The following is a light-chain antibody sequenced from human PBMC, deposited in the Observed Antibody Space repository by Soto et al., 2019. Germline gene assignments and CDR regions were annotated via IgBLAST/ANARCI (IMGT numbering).Light chain of an antibody. Sequence: QSALTQPASVSGSPGQSITISCTGTSSDVGGYNYVSWYQQHPGEAPKLMIYDVSNRPSGVSNRFSGSKSGNTASLTISGLQAEDEADYYCSSYTSSYYVFGTGTRSPS. CDR1: SSDVGGYNY. CDR3: SSYTSSYYV. J-gene: IGLJ1*01. CDR2: DVS. V-gene: IGLV2-14*01.